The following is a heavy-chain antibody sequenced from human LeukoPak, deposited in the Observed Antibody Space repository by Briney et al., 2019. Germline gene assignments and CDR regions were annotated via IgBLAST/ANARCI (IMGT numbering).Heavy chain of an antibody. Sequence: GESLKISCKGSGYSFTSYWIGWVRQMPGKGLEWMGIIYPGDSDTRYSPSFQGQVTISADKSISTAYLQRSSLKDSDTAMYYCARGYGGGIWEEINWFDPWGQGTLVTVSS. CDR2: IYPGDSDT. V-gene: IGHV5-51*01. J-gene: IGHJ5*02. D-gene: IGHD1-26*01. CDR3: ARGYGGGIWEEINWFDP. CDR1: GYSFTSYW.